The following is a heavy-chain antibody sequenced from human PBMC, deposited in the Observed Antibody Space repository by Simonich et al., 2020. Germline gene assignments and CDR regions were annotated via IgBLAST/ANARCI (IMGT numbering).Heavy chain of an antibody. CDR1: GFTFSSYA. V-gene: IGHV3-30*07. CDR2: IAYDGSNK. CDR3: AREGLLLDAFDI. D-gene: IGHD2-15*01. J-gene: IGHJ3*02. Sequence: QVQLVESGGGVVQPGRSLRLSCAASGFTFSSYAMPWVRQAPGKGRGLVAGIAYDGSNKYYADSGKGRFTISGENSKNTLYLQMNSRRAEDTAVYYCAREGLLLDAFDIWGQGTMVTVSS.